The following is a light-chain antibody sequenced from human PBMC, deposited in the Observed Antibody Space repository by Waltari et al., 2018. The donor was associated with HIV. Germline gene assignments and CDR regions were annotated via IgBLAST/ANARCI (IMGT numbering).Light chain of an antibody. J-gene: IGLJ2*01. CDR2: SNN. Sequence: QSVLTQPPSASGTPGQRVTISCSGRSSNIGSNTVNWYQPLPGTAPKVLIYSNNQRPSEVPDRVSGSKSGTSVSLAMSGLQSEDEADYYWATWDDSLNGVVFGGGTKLTV. V-gene: IGLV1-44*01. CDR1: SSNIGSNT. CDR3: ATWDDSLNGVV.